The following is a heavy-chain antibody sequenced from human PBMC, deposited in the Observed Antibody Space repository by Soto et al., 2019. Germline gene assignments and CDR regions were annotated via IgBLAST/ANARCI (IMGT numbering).Heavy chain of an antibody. Sequence: GGSLRLSCAASGFTFSDYYMSWLRRAPGKGLEWVSYISGITGYISYADSVKGRFTISRDHAKNSLYLQMNSLRAEDTAVYYCARGGGAAADFDYWGQGTLVTVSS. V-gene: IGHV3-11*06. CDR1: GFTFSDYY. CDR2: ISGITGYI. CDR3: ARGGGAAADFDY. D-gene: IGHD6-13*01. J-gene: IGHJ4*02.